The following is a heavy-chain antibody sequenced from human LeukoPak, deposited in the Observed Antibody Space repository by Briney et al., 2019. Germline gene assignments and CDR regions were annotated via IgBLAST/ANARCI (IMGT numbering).Heavy chain of an antibody. CDR2: ISSSSSYI. J-gene: IGHJ4*02. CDR1: GFTFSSCS. D-gene: IGHD5-18*01. V-gene: IGHV3-21*01. CDR3: ATRPGYTYGYGY. Sequence: PGGSLRLSCAASGFTFSSCSMNWVRQAPGKGLEWVSSISSSSSYIYYADSVKGRFTISRDNAKNSLYLQMNSLRDEDTAVYYCATRPGYTYGYGYWGQGTLVTVSS.